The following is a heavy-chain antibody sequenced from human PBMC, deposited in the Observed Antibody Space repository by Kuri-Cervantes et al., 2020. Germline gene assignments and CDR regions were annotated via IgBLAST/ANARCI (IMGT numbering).Heavy chain of an antibody. Sequence: SQTLSLTCADYGGSFSGYYWSWIRQPPGKGLEWIGEINHSGSTNYNPSLKSRVTISVDTSKNQFSLKLSSVTAADTAVYYCASLFGELLYGWFDPWGQGTLVTVSS. CDR3: ASLFGELLYGWFDP. D-gene: IGHD3-10*02. CDR1: GGSFSGYY. V-gene: IGHV4-34*01. J-gene: IGHJ5*02. CDR2: INHSGST.